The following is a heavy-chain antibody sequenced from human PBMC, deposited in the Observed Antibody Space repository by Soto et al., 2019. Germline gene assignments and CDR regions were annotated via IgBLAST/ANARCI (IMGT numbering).Heavy chain of an antibody. CDR3: ARADDLSDRFDX. CDR1: GGSISSGDFY. J-gene: IGHJ4*02. D-gene: IGHD2-21*02. CDR2: IYYSGST. Sequence: SETLSLTCTVSGGSISSGDFYWSWIRQPPGKGLELIGNIYYSGSTYYKPYLRSRAIMSVDTYQNQFSMKLSSLTAAETAVYFCARADDLSDRFDXWGQGALVTVSX. V-gene: IGHV4-30-4*01.